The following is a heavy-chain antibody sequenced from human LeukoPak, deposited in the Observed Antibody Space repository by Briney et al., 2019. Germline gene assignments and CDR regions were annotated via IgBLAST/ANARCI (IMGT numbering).Heavy chain of an antibody. Sequence: MPSETLSLTCTVSGGSISSYYWSWIRQPPGKGLEWIGYIYTSGSTNYNPSLKSRVTISVDTSKNQFSLKLSSVTAADTAVYYCASRDGYAKIFDYWGQGTLVTVSS. CDR2: IYTSGST. J-gene: IGHJ4*02. V-gene: IGHV4-4*09. D-gene: IGHD5-24*01. CDR3: ASRDGYAKIFDY. CDR1: GGSISSYY.